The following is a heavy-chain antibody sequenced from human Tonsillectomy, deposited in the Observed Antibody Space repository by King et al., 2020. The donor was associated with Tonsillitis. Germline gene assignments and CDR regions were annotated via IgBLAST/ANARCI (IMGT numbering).Heavy chain of an antibody. CDR2: IYSGGGT. CDR3: AKEMVVPYCMFYYHYGMDL. D-gene: IGHD2-2*01. V-gene: IGHV3-53*04. Sequence: VQLVESGGGLIQPGGSLRLSCAASGFTVSSNYMSWVRQAPGKGLEWVSIIYSGGGTYYTDSVKGRFTISRHNSKNTIYLQMNSLRADDTAVYYCAKEMVVPYCMFYYHYGMDLWGQGTTVIVSS. J-gene: IGHJ6*02. CDR1: GFTVSSNY.